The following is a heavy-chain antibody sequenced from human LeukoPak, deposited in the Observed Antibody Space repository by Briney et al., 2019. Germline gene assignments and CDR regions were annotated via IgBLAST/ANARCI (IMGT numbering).Heavy chain of an antibody. J-gene: IGHJ4*02. CDR2: ISYDGSNK. CDR1: GFTFSSYG. V-gene: IGHV3-30*18. CDR3: AKGGQQLEPAYFVDH. Sequence: GGSLRLSCAASGFTFSSYGMQWVRQAPGKGLEWVAVISYDGSNKYYADSVKGRFTMSRDNSKNTLHLQMNSLRAEDTAVYYCAKGGQQLEPAYFVDHWGQGTLVTVSS. D-gene: IGHD1-1*01.